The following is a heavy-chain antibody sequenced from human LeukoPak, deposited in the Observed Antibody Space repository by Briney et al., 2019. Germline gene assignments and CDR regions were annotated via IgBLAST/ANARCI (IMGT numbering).Heavy chain of an antibody. Sequence: GASVKVSCKASGYTFTGYYMHWVRQAPGQGLEWMGWINPNSGGTNYAQKFQGRVTMTRDTSISTAYMELSRLRSDDTAVYYCARVGKKAARSFDYWGQGNLVTVSS. D-gene: IGHD6-6*01. CDR2: INPNSGGT. J-gene: IGHJ4*02. CDR3: ARVGKKAARSFDY. V-gene: IGHV1-2*02. CDR1: GYTFTGYY.